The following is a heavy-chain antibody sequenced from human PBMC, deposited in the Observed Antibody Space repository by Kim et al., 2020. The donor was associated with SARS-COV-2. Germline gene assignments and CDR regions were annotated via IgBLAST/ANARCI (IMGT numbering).Heavy chain of an antibody. CDR2: ISYDGSNK. CDR3: ARDGGGSGWYVVSRYYYYYGMDV. CDR1: GFTFSSYA. V-gene: IGHV3-30*04. Sequence: GGSLRLSCAASGFTFSSYAMHWVRQAPGKGLEWVAVISYDGSNKYYADSVKGRFTISRDNSKNTLYLQMNSLRAEDTAVYYCARDGGGSGWYVVSRYYYYYGMDVWGQGTTVTVSS. J-gene: IGHJ6*02. D-gene: IGHD6-19*01.